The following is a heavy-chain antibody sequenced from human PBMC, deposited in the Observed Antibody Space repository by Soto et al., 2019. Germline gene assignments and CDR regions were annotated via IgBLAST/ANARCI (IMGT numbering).Heavy chain of an antibody. CDR3: ASSAVVAAGFDY. J-gene: IGHJ4*02. CDR2: MNPNSGNT. D-gene: IGHD2-15*01. Sequence: QVQLVQSGAEVKKPGASVKVSCKASGYTFTSYDITWVRQAPGQGLEWMGWMNPNSGNTGYAQKFQGRVTMTRNTSISTAYMELSSLRSEDTAVYYCASSAVVAAGFDYWGQGTLYTVSS. V-gene: IGHV1-8*01. CDR1: GYTFTSYD.